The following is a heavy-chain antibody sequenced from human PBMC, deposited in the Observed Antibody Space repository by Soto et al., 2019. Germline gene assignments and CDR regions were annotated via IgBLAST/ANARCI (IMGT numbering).Heavy chain of an antibody. V-gene: IGHV3-30*04. CDR3: TKSSGGSSSVGMDY. J-gene: IGHJ4*02. D-gene: IGHD6-6*01. Sequence: GALRLSCAVSGFIFKNYALNWVRQAPGKGLEWVASITRDGYNKYYADSVKGRFTISRDNSKNTLSLQMTALRVEDSSVYYCTKSSGGSSSVGMDYWGPGTLVTVSS. CDR1: GFIFKNYA. CDR2: ITRDGYNK.